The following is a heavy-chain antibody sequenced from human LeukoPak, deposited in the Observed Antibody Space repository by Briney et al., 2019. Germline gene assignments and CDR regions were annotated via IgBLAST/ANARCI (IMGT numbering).Heavy chain of an antibody. CDR2: IIPILGIA. J-gene: IGHJ5*02. CDR3: ARGREFDWLSSWFDP. D-gene: IGHD3-9*01. V-gene: IGHV1-69*04. Sequence: PVKVSCKASGGTFSSYAISWVRQAPGQGLEWMGRIIPILGIANYAQKFQGRVTITADKSTSTAYMELSSLRSEDTAVYYCARGREFDWLSSWFDPWGQGTLVTVSS. CDR1: GGTFSSYA.